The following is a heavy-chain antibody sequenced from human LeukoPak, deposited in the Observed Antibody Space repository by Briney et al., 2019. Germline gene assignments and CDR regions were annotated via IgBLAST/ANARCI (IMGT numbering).Heavy chain of an antibody. CDR1: GGSISSGDYY. J-gene: IGHJ4*02. CDR2: IYYSGST. D-gene: IGHD3-22*01. CDR3: ASTRMDYDSSGYYYFDY. Sequence: SETLSLTCTVSGGSISSGDYYWSWIRQPPGKGLEWIGYIYYSGSTYYNPSLKGRVTISVDTSKNQFSLKLSSVTAADTAVYYCASTRMDYDSSGYYYFDYWGQGTLVTVSS. V-gene: IGHV4-30-4*01.